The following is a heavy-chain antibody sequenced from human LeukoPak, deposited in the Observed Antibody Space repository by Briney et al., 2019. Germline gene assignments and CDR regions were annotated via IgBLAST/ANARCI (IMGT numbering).Heavy chain of an antibody. CDR1: GITFSSYA. CDR2: ISGSGGST. V-gene: IGHV3-23*01. Sequence: AGGSLRLSCAASGITFSSYAMNWVRQPPGKGLEWVSGISGSGGSTNYADSVKGRFTISRDNSKNTLYLQMNSLRAEDTAVYYCAKDHAMDVWGKGTTVTVSS. J-gene: IGHJ6*03. CDR3: AKDHAMDV.